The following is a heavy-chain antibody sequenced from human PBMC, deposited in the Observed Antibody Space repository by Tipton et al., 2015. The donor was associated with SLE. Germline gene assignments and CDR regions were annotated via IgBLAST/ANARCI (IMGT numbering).Heavy chain of an antibody. CDR1: GYTFIDYY. J-gene: IGHJ5*02. V-gene: IGHV1-2*06. CDR3: ARVPLLYTTSSGSWFDT. Sequence: QLVQSGAEVKKPGASVKVSCKASGYTFIDYYLHWVRQAPGQGLEWMGRINPNSGGTNYAQHFQGRVTMTRDTSISTAYMELSRLRSDDTAVYYCARVPLLYTTSSGSWFDTWGQGTLVTVSS. D-gene: IGHD6-6*01. CDR2: INPNSGGT.